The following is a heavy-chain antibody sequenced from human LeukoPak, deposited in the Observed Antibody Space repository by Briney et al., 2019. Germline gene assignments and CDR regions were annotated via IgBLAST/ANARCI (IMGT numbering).Heavy chain of an antibody. J-gene: IGHJ4*02. Sequence: GGSLRLSCAVSGFSVGNSGMSWVRQAPAKVLEWISAISVDGETTYYADSVKGRFIISRDNSKNTLFLQLSSLRAEDTAVYYCAQGYSSGWYPNWGQGSLVSVSS. D-gene: IGHD6-19*01. CDR2: ISVDGETT. V-gene: IGHV3-23*01. CDR1: GFSVGNSG. CDR3: AQGYSSGWYPN.